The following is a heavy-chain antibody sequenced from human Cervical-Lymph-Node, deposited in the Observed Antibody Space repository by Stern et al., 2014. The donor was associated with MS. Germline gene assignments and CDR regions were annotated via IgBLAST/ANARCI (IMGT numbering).Heavy chain of an antibody. Sequence: VQLVESGAEVKKPGSSVKVSCKASGGTFSSFAISWVRQAPGQGLEWLGGVTPLFGTANYAQKFQVRVTFTDDESTSTVYMELSSLRSDDTAVYYCTRHQEGIAASWGQGTLVTVSS. V-gene: IGHV1-69*01. CDR2: VTPLFGTA. CDR3: TRHQEGIAAS. J-gene: IGHJ5*02. D-gene: IGHD6-13*01. CDR1: GGTFSSFA.